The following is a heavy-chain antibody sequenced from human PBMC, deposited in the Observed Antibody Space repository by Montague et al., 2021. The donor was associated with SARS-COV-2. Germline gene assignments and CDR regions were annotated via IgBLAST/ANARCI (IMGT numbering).Heavy chain of an antibody. D-gene: IGHD3-10*01. CDR1: SGSFRGYY. CDR2: INHSGST. CDR3: ARLGAITLVRAITKADFSNYGMDV. J-gene: IGHJ6*02. Sequence: SETLSLTCAVSSGSFRGYYWSWIRQPPGKGLEWIGEINHSGSTTYNPSLESRVPISVDTSNKQFSLKVTSVTAADTAVYYCARLGAITLVRAITKADFSNYGMDVWGQGTTVTVSS. V-gene: IGHV4-34*01.